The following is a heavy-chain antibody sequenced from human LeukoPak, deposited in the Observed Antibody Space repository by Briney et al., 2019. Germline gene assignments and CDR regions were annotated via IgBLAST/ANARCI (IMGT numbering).Heavy chain of an antibody. J-gene: IGHJ4*02. Sequence: SETLSLTCTVSGGSISSSSYYWGWIRQPPGKGLEWIGSIYYSGSTYYNPSLKSRVTISVDTSKNQFSLKLSSVTAADTAVYYCARDTGGFDYWGQGTLVTVSS. V-gene: IGHV4-39*07. CDR3: ARDTGGFDY. D-gene: IGHD2-8*02. CDR2: IYYSGST. CDR1: GGSISSSSYY.